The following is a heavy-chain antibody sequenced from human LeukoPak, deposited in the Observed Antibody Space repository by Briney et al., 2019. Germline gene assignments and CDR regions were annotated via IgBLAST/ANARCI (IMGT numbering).Heavy chain of an antibody. CDR3: AGDKTGTTAFDI. J-gene: IGHJ3*02. Sequence: SVKVSCKAPKDTFNEYGITWVRQTPGQGLEWMGGIIPIFDSAKYAQKFQGRVTLTADESTSTAYMELSSLRSEDTAVYFCAGDKTGTTAFDIWGQGTMVTVSS. CDR1: KDTFNEYG. CDR2: IIPIFDSA. V-gene: IGHV1-69*13. D-gene: IGHD1-1*01.